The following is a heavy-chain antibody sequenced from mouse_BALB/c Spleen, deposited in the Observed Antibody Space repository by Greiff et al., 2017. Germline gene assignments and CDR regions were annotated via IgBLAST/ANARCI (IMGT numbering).Heavy chain of an antibody. Sequence: VQLQQSGAELVKPGASVKLSCTASGFNIKDNYMHWVKQRPEQGLEWIGRIDPANGNTKYDPKFQGKATITADTSSNTAYLQRSSLTSEDTAVYYCAKGFAYWGQGTLVTVSA. CDR2: IDPANGNT. CDR1: GFNIKDNY. V-gene: IGHV14-3*02. CDR3: AKGFAY. J-gene: IGHJ3*01.